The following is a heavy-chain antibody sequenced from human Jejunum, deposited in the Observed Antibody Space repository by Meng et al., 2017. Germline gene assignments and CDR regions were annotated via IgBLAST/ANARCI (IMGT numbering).Heavy chain of an antibody. Sequence: SEPLSPTCAVSGGPFTSTKWWSWVRQPPGKGLEWIVEVFHSGTPNYNPSLMSRLTMSVDKSKNQFSLNLTSVTAADTAVYYCASRPVGIRTYYFDCWGQGTLVTVSS. CDR1: GGPFTSTKW. V-gene: IGHV4-4*02. CDR3: ASRPVGIRTYYFDC. J-gene: IGHJ4*02. D-gene: IGHD2-21*01. CDR2: VFHSGTP.